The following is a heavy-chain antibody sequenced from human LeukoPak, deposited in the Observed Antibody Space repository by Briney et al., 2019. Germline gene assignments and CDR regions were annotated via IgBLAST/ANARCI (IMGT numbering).Heavy chain of an antibody. J-gene: IGHJ3*02. V-gene: IGHV3-23*01. CDR1: GFGFSGEA. D-gene: IGHD1-14*01. CDR2: ISGSGGST. Sequence: GGPLRLSYAACGFGFSGEAMSRNRQAPGKGEERGAGISGSGGSTYYADSVKGRFTISRDNSKNTLYLQMNSLRAEDTAVYYCAKDGSPAPEGAFDIWGQGTMVTVSS. CDR3: AKDGSPAPEGAFDI.